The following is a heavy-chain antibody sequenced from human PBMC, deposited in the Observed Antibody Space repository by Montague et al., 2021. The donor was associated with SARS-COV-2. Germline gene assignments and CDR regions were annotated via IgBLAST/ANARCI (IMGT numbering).Heavy chain of an antibody. Sequence: CAISGDSVSGNSVAWSWHRQSPSRGLEWLGRTYYRSKWYSDYAPSVRGRLTVNPDASKNEFSLELNYVTPEDTAVYYCVRYSGWFYFDFWGQGTLVTVSS. D-gene: IGHD6-19*01. J-gene: IGHJ4*02. CDR1: GDSVSGNSVA. V-gene: IGHV6-1*01. CDR3: VRYSGWFYFDF. CDR2: TYYRSKWYS.